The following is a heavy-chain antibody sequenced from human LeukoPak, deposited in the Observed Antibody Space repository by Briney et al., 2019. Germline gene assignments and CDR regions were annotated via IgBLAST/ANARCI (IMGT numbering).Heavy chain of an antibody. CDR1: GASFSSHH. J-gene: IGHJ3*02. V-gene: IGHV4-59*11. Sequence: SETLSLTCTVSGASFSSHHWGWIRQPPGKELEWIAYIFDTRTTKDNPSLNSRVTLSADTSKNQFSLRLTSVTTSDTAVYYCARTGEYSGSGPSWAFDIWGQGTMVTVSS. D-gene: IGHD3-10*01. CDR3: ARTGEYSGSGPSWAFDI. CDR2: IFDTRTT.